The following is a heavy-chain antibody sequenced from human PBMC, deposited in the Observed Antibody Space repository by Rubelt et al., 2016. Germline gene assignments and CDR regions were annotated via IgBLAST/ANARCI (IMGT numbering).Heavy chain of an antibody. CDR3: ARGGRYYGSGSYQRHNWFDP. CDR2: INHSGST. J-gene: IGHJ5*02. CDR1: GGSFSGYY. Sequence: QVQLQQWGAGLLKPSETLSLTCAVYGGSFSGYYWSWIRQPPGKGLEWIGEINHSGSTNYKQSLKSRGTISVETSKDQFSLELSSVTAADTAVYYCARGGRYYGSGSYQRHNWFDPWGQGTLVTVSS. D-gene: IGHD3-10*01. V-gene: IGHV4-34*01.